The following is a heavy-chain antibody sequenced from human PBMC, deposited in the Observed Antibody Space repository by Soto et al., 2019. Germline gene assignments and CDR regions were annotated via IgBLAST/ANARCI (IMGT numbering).Heavy chain of an antibody. CDR3: TRADLTVTLSVFDP. Sequence: QVQLVESGGGVVQPGRSLRLSCAASGFIFSSYAMHWVRQAPGKGLEWVALISDDGSSKYYADSVKGRFTIPRDNSKNTLYLQMNSLSAEDTAVYYCTRADLTVTLSVFDPWGQGTLVTVSS. D-gene: IGHD4-17*01. J-gene: IGHJ5*02. CDR2: ISDDGSSK. V-gene: IGHV3-30-3*01. CDR1: GFIFSSYA.